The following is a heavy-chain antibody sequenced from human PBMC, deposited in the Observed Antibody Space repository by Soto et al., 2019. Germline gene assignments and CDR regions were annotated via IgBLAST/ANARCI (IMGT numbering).Heavy chain of an antibody. CDR3: AHRLRVSVVNRFGDAFDI. J-gene: IGHJ3*02. CDR2: IYWDDDK. D-gene: IGHD3-16*01. CDR1: GFSLSTSGVG. Sequence: QITLKESGPTLVKPTQTLTLTCTFSGFSLSTSGVGVGWIRQPPGKALEWLALIYWDDDKRYSPSLKSRLTITKDTSNNQVVLTMTNMDPVDTATYFCAHRLRVSVVNRFGDAFDIWGQGTMVTVSP. V-gene: IGHV2-5*02.